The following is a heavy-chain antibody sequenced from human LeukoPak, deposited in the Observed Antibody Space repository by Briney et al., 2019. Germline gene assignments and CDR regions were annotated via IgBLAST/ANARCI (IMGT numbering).Heavy chain of an antibody. V-gene: IGHV4-59*08. J-gene: IGHJ3*02. D-gene: IGHD3-22*01. CDR1: GGSISSYY. CDR3: ARAYYYDSSGYYHAFDI. Sequence: SETLSLTCTVSGGSISSYYWSWIRQAPGKGLEWNGYIYYSGSPNYNPSLKSRVTISVDTSKNQFSLKLSSVTAADTAVYYCARAYYYDSSGYYHAFDIWGQGTMVTVSS. CDR2: IYYSGSP.